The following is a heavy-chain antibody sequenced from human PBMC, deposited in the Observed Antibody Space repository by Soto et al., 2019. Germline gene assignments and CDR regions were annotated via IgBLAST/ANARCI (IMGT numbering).Heavy chain of an antibody. CDR1: GYTFTGYY. CDR2: INPNSGGT. V-gene: IGHV1-2*02. Sequence: GASVKVSCKASGYTFTGYYMHWVRQAPGQGLEWMGWINPNSGGTNYAQKFQGRVTMTRDMSISTAYMELSRLRSDDTAVYYCARIFGGYVPLDYWGQGTLVTVSS. D-gene: IGHD5-12*01. CDR3: ARIFGGYVPLDY. J-gene: IGHJ4*02.